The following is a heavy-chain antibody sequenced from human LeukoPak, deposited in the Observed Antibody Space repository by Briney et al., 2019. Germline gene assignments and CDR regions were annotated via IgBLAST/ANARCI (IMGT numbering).Heavy chain of an antibody. CDR1: GGTFSSYA. V-gene: IGHV1-69*04. CDR3: ARGGSIAAAGTGINWFDP. Sequence: SVKVSCKASGGTFSSYAISWVRQAPGQGLEWMGRIIPILGIANYAQKFQGRVTITADKSTSTAYMELSSLGSEDTAVYYCARGGSIAAAGTGINWFDPWGQGTLVTVSS. D-gene: IGHD6-13*01. CDR2: IIPILGIA. J-gene: IGHJ5*02.